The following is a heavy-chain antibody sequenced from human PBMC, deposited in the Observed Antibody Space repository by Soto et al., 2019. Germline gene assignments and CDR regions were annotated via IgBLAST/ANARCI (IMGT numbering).Heavy chain of an antibody. CDR3: ARVRREMATIPEAFDY. CDR1: GGSISSYY. V-gene: IGHV4-59*01. CDR2: IYYSGST. J-gene: IGHJ4*02. Sequence: QVQLQESGPGLVKPSETLSLTCTVSGGSISSYYWSWIRQPPGKGLEWIGYIYYSGSTNYNPSLTSRVTISVDTSKNQFPLKLSSVTAADTAVYYCARVRREMATIPEAFDYWGQGTLVTVSS. D-gene: IGHD5-12*01.